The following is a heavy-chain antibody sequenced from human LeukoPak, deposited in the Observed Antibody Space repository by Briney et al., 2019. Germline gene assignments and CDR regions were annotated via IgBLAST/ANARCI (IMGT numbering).Heavy chain of an antibody. Sequence: SETLSLTCTVSGVSISSSSYYWGWIRQPPGKGLEWIGSIYYSGSTYYNPSLKSRVTISVDTSKNQFSLKLSSVTAADTAVYYCARTLALDAFDIWGQGTMVTVSS. D-gene: IGHD6-13*01. V-gene: IGHV4-39*07. J-gene: IGHJ3*02. CDR1: GVSISSSSYY. CDR3: ARTLALDAFDI. CDR2: IYYSGST.